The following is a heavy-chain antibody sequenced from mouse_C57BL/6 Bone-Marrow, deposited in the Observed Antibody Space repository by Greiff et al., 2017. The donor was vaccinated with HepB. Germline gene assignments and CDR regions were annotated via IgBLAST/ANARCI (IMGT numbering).Heavy chain of an antibody. D-gene: IGHD3-2*02. Sequence: LVEPGDSVKISCKASGYSFTGYFMNWVMQSHGKSLEWIGRINPYNGDTFYNQKFKGKATLTVDKSSSTAHMELRSLTSEDSAVYYCARLRWYFDYWGQGTTLTVSS. CDR1: GYSFTGYF. V-gene: IGHV1-20*01. CDR3: ARLRWYFDY. J-gene: IGHJ2*01. CDR2: INPYNGDT.